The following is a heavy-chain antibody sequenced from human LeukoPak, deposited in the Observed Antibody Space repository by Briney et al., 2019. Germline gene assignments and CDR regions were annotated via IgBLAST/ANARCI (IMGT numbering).Heavy chain of an antibody. J-gene: IGHJ4*02. CDR1: GYTFTGYY. Sequence: ASVKVSCKASGYTFTGYYMHWVRQAPGQGLEWMGWINPNSGGTNYAQKFQGRVTMTRDTSISTAYMELSRLRSDDTAVYYCAREGGGGGTINYDYIWESYRDPHFDYWGQGTLVTVSS. D-gene: IGHD3-16*02. V-gene: IGHV1-2*02. CDR2: INPNSGGT. CDR3: AREGGGGGTINYDYIWESYRDPHFDY.